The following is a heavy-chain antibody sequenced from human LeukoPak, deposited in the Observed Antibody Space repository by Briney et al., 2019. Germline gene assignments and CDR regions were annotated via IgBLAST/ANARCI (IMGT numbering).Heavy chain of an antibody. CDR2: INHSGST. CDR1: GGSFSGYY. Sequence: SETLSLTCAVYGGSFSGYYWSWIRQPPGKGLEWIGEINHSGSTNYNPSLKSRVTISVDTSKNQFSLKLSSVTAADTAVYYCARGPRWGSSWCVSNYYYGMDVWGQGTTVTVSS. D-gene: IGHD6-13*01. V-gene: IGHV4-34*01. J-gene: IGHJ6*02. CDR3: ARGPRWGSSWCVSNYYYGMDV.